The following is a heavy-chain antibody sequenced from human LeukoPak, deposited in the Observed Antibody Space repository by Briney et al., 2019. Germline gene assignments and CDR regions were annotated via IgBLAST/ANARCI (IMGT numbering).Heavy chain of an antibody. CDR2: MNPNSGGT. D-gene: IGHD3-16*02. CDR3: ARDKLGLGELSLYDQ. V-gene: IGHV1-2*02. CDR1: GYTLTRYY. Sequence: ASLKVSCQASGYTLTRYYMHWVRQAPWQALEWMAWMNPNSGGTKYAQKFQGRVTMTRDTSISTAYMELSRLRSDDTAMYYCARDKLGLGELSLYDQWGQGTLVTVFS. J-gene: IGHJ5*02.